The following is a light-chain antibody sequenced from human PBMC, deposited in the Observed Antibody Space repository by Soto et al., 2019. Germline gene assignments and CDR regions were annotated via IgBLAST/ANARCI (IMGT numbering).Light chain of an antibody. CDR2: GNT. CDR1: SSDIGAGFD. CDR3: QSYENSRTGFYV. Sequence: QSVLTRPPSVSGAPGQRGTISCTGSSSDIGAGFDVHWYQHLPGTAPKLLIYGNTNRPSGVPGRFSGSKSGTSASLVITGLQAEDEADYYCQSYENSRTGFYVFGTGTKVTVL. J-gene: IGLJ1*01. V-gene: IGLV1-40*01.